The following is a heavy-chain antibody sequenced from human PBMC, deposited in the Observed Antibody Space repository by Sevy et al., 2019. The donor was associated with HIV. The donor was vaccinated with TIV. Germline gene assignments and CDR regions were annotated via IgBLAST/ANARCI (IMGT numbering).Heavy chain of an antibody. CDR2: INQDERHI. CDR1: GFTFSDFW. Sequence: GGSLRLSCVVSGFTFSDFWMTWVRQTPGKGLESVAYINQDERHINYLDSVTGRFTISRDNAKNSLYLQMHSLRLDDTGIYYCARDPDWGALDRWGQGTLVTVSS. CDR3: ARDPDWGALDR. D-gene: IGHD7-27*01. J-gene: IGHJ5*02. V-gene: IGHV3-7*01.